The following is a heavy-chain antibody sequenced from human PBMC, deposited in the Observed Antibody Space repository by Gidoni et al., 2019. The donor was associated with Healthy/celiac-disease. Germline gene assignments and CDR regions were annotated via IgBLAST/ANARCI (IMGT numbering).Heavy chain of an antibody. D-gene: IGHD3-10*01. CDR1: GFTFSSYG. J-gene: IGHJ6*02. Sequence: QVQLVESGGGVVQPGRSLRLSCAASGFTFSSYGMHWVRQAPGKGLEWVAVISYDGSNKYYADSVKGRFTISRDNSKNTLYLQMNSLRAEDTAVYYCAKAYGSTIWGNGMDVWGQGTTVTVSS. CDR2: ISYDGSNK. V-gene: IGHV3-30*18. CDR3: AKAYGSTIWGNGMDV.